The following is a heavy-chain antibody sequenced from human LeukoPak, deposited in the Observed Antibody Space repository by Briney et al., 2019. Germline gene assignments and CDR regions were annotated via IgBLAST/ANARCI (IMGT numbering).Heavy chain of an antibody. Sequence: GGSLRLSCAASGFTFSDYYMNWIRQAPGKGLEGVSYISSSGSTIYYADSVKGRFTISRDNAKNSLYLQMNSLRAEDTAVYYCAREFVTWGPGSYYYHGMDVWGQGTTVTVSS. V-gene: IGHV3-11*01. J-gene: IGHJ6*02. D-gene: IGHD2/OR15-2a*01. CDR1: GFTFSDYY. CDR2: ISSSGSTI. CDR3: AREFVTWGPGSYYYHGMDV.